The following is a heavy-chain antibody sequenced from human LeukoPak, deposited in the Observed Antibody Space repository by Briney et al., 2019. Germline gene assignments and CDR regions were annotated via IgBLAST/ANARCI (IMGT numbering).Heavy chain of an antibody. V-gene: IGHV3-33*01. D-gene: IGHD1-1*01. Sequence: GTSLRLSCVASGFRITSSGMHWVRQAPGKGLEWVACVSSDGSWEYCADSVRGRFTVSRDVFKNTLNLQMDTLRVEDTAVYYCAGGRGTWNDGYFALWGQGTQVIVSS. CDR1: GFRITSSG. J-gene: IGHJ4*02. CDR2: VSSDGSWE. CDR3: AGGRGTWNDGYFAL.